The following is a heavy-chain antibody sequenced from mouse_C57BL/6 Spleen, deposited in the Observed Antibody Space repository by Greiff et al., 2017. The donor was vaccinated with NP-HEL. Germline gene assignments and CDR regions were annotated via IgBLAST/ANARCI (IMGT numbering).Heavy chain of an antibody. CDR1: GYTFTSYW. Sequence: VQLQQPGAELVKPGASVKLSCKASGYTFTSYWMHWVKQRPGQGLEWIGMIHPNSGSTNYNEKFKSKATLTVDKSSSTAYMQLSSLTSEDSAVYYCARGEYGNYGEDFDYWGQGTTLTVSS. D-gene: IGHD2-10*02. CDR3: ARGEYGNYGEDFDY. J-gene: IGHJ2*01. V-gene: IGHV1-64*01. CDR2: IHPNSGST.